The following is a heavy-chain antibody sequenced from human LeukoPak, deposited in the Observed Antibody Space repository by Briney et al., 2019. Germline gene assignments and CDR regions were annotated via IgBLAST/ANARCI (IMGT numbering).Heavy chain of an antibody. J-gene: IGHJ4*02. D-gene: IGHD2/OR15-2a*01. CDR3: ARRTFPLYFDY. CDR1: GGSISSSPYY. CDR2: FSYSGST. V-gene: IGHV4-39*01. Sequence: PSETLSLTCAVSGGSISSSPYYWDWIRQPPGKGLEWIGSFSYSGSTYYNPSLKSRVTISVDTSKNQFSLRLSSVTAADTAMFYCARRTFPLYFDYWGQGTLVTVSS.